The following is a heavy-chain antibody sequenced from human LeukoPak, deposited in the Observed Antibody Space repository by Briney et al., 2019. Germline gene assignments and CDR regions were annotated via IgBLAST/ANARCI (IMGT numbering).Heavy chain of an antibody. Sequence: PGRSLRLSCAASGFTFRSYGMHWVRQAPGKGLEWVAVIWYDGSNKYYADSVKGRFTISRDNSKNTLFLQMNSLRAEDTAIYYCARDRRAGYNYGPQDIWGQGTMVTVS. CDR1: GFTFRSYG. CDR3: ARDRRAGYNYGPQDI. V-gene: IGHV3-33*01. J-gene: IGHJ3*02. D-gene: IGHD5-18*01. CDR2: IWYDGSNK.